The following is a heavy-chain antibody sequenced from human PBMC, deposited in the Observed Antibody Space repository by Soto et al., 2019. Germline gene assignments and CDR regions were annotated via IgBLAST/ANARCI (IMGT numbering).Heavy chain of an antibody. V-gene: IGHV3-9*01. CDR2: ISWNSGSI. CDR1: GFTFDDYA. J-gene: IGHJ1*01. D-gene: IGHD6-19*01. Sequence: SLRVSFAASGFTFDDYAMHWVRQAPGKGLEWVSGISWNSGSIGYADSVKGRFTISRDNAKNSLYLQMNSLRAEDTALYYCAKDPRVAVAGSSYFQHWGQGTLVTVSS. CDR3: AKDPRVAVAGSSYFQH.